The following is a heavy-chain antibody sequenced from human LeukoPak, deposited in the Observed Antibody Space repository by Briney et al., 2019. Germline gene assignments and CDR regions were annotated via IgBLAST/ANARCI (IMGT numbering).Heavy chain of an antibody. CDR2: IYYSGST. Sequence: SETLSLTCTVSGGSISSGTYYWGWIRQPPGKGLEWIGSIYYSGSTYYNPSLRSRVTISVDTSKNQFSLKLSSVTAADTAVYYCASQEYYYDSSGYANWFDPWGQGTLVTVSS. CDR3: ASQEYYYDSSGYANWFDP. D-gene: IGHD3-22*01. CDR1: GGSISSGTYY. V-gene: IGHV4-39*01. J-gene: IGHJ5*02.